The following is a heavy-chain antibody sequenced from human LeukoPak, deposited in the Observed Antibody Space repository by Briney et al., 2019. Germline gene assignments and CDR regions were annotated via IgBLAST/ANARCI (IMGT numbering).Heavy chain of an antibody. CDR2: ISSSGSTI. J-gene: IGHJ4*02. CDR3: ARVHGYEYYFDY. Sequence: GGSLRLSCAASGFTFSSYEMNWVRQAPGKGLEWVSYISSSGSTIYYADSVKGRFTISRDNAKNSLYLQMNSLRAEDTAVYYCARVHGYEYYFDYWGQGTLVTVSS. CDR1: GFTFSSYE. D-gene: IGHD3-22*01. V-gene: IGHV3-48*03.